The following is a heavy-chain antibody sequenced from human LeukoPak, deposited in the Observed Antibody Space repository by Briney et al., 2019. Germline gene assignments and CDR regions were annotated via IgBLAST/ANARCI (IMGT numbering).Heavy chain of an antibody. CDR1: GCTFTSYA. V-gene: IGHV1-18*01. D-gene: IGHD3-10*01. CDR3: ARDLEVRGVIPNVYGMDV. CDR2: ISAYNGNT. J-gene: IGHJ6*02. Sequence: APVKVSCKASGCTFTSYAISWVRQAPGQGLEWMGWISAYNGNTNYAQKLQGRVTMTTDTSTTTAYMELRSLRSDDTAVYYCARDLEVRGVIPNVYGMDVWGQGTTVTVSS.